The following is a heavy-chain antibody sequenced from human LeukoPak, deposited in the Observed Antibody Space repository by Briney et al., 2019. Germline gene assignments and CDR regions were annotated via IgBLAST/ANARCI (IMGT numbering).Heavy chain of an antibody. J-gene: IGHJ5*02. CDR1: VYTFTTYY. CDR3: ARFAGGVPKQSADL. CDR2: IDPSGGST. V-gene: IGHV1-46*01. Sequence: ASVKVSCKASVYTFTTYYIHWVRQAPGQGREWMGIIDPSGGSTTSAQKFQGRLTMTRDTSTSTVYMELSSLSSDDTAVYYCARFAGGVPKQSADLWGQGTLVTVSS. D-gene: IGHD3-16*01.